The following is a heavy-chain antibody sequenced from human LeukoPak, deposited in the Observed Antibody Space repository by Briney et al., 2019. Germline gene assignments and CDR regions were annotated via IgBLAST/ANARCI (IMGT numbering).Heavy chain of an antibody. Sequence: SVKVSCKASGGTFSSYAISWVRQAPGQGLEWMGGIIPIFDTANYAQKFQGRVTITADESTGTAYMELSSLRSEDTAVYYCARGVVPAAMDLYYYYMDVWGKGTTVTVSS. J-gene: IGHJ6*03. CDR1: GGTFSSYA. CDR2: IIPIFDTA. D-gene: IGHD2-2*01. V-gene: IGHV1-69*13. CDR3: ARGVVPAAMDLYYYYMDV.